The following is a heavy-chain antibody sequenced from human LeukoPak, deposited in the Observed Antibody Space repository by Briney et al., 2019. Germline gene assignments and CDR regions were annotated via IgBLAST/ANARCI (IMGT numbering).Heavy chain of an antibody. CDR3: ARGGKAAVVTM. V-gene: IGHV4-4*07. D-gene: IGHD4-23*01. CDR2: IYSSGST. J-gene: IGHJ4*02. CDR1: GGSINSYY. Sequence: SETLSLTCSVSGGSINSYYWSWIRQPAGKGLEWIGRIYSSGSTNYNPSLKSRVSMSVDTSKNQFSLKLTSVTAADTAVYYCARGGKAAVVTMWGQGILVTVSS.